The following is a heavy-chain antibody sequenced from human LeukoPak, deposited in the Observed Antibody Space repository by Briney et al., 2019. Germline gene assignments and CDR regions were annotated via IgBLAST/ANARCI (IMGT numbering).Heavy chain of an antibody. V-gene: IGHV3-74*01. D-gene: IGHD2-8*01. CDR2: INSDGSST. CDR1: GFTFSSDW. CDR3: ARGVMTDY. J-gene: IGHJ4*02. Sequence: GSLRLPCSASGFTFSSDWVHWVRQAPGGGLVWVSRINSDGSSTSYADSVKGRFTISRDNAKNTLYLQMNSLRAEDTAVYYCARGVMTDYWGQGTLVTVSS.